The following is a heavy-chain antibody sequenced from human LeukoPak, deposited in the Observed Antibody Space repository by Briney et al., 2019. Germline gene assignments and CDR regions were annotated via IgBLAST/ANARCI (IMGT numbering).Heavy chain of an antibody. CDR3: ARRVVGGTDYFDY. J-gene: IGHJ4*02. Sequence: GGSLRLSCAGSGFTFSIYSMHWVRQAPGRGLEYVSAINPNGGSTYYANSVKGRFTISRDNSKNTLYLQMSSLRAEDTAVYYCARRVVGGTDYFDYWGQGTLVTVSS. D-gene: IGHD1-26*01. CDR2: INPNGGST. CDR1: GFTFSIYS. V-gene: IGHV3-64*01.